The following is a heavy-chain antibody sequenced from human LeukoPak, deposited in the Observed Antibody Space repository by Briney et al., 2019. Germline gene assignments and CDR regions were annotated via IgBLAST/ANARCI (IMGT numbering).Heavy chain of an antibody. V-gene: IGHV3-23*01. D-gene: IGHD3-22*01. Sequence: GGSLRLSCAASGFTFSSYAMSWVRQAPGKGLEWVSAISGSGGTAYYADSVKGRFTISSDNSKNTLYLQMNSLRAEDTAVYYCAKKGYYDGSGYYMYYFDHWGQGTLATVSS. CDR1: GFTFSSYA. CDR3: AKKGYYDGSGYYMYYFDH. CDR2: ISGSGGTA. J-gene: IGHJ4*02.